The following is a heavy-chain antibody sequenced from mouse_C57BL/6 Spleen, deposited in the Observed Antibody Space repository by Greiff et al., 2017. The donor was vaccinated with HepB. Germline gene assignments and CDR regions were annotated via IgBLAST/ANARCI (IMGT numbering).Heavy chain of an antibody. D-gene: IGHD2-4*01. CDR2: IHPNSGST. CDR1: GYTFTSYW. V-gene: IGHV1-64*01. Sequence: QVQLQQPGAELVKPGASVKLSCKASGYTFTSYWMHWVKQRPGQGLEWIGMIHPNSGSTNYNEKFKSKATLTVDKSSSTAYMQLSSLPSEDSAVYYCARGKYDYFAYWGQGTLVTVSA. J-gene: IGHJ3*01. CDR3: ARGKYDYFAY.